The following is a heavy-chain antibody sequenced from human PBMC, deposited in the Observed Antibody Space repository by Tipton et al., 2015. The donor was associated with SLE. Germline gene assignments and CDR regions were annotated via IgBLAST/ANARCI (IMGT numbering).Heavy chain of an antibody. CDR1: RGFSSSGGYY. J-gene: IGHJ6*02. Sequence: LRLSCTVSRGFSSSGGYYWTWVRQTAGKGLEWIGSIYYSGSTYYNPSLKSRVTISVDTSKNQFSLKLSSVTAADTAMYYCVRLPANRGFEGGFWYYGMDVWGQGTMVTVSS. V-gene: IGHV4-39*07. D-gene: IGHD3-16*01. CDR2: IYYSGST. CDR3: VRLPANRGFEGGFWYYGMDV.